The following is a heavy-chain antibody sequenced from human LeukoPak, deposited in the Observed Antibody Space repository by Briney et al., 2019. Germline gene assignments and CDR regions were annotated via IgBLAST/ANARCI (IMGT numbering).Heavy chain of an antibody. CDR1: GYTFTRYA. V-gene: IGHV1-69*04. D-gene: IGHD4-17*01. J-gene: IGHJ4*02. CDR3: VCAVTTRGAGGYYFDY. Sequence: SVKVSCKASGYTFTRYAVNWVRQAPGQGLEWMGRIIPILGIANYAQKFQGRVTITADKSTSTAYMELSSLRSEDTAVYYCVCAVTTRGAGGYYFDYWGQGTLVTVSS. CDR2: IIPILGIA.